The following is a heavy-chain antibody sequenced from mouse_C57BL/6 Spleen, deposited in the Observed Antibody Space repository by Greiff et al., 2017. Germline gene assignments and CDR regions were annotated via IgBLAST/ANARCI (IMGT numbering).Heavy chain of an antibody. J-gene: IGHJ4*01. CDR2: IRNKANGYTT. D-gene: IGHD1-1*01. CDR3: ARCDYYGSSDAMEY. V-gene: IGHV7-3*01. Sequence: EVQLVESGGGLVQPGGSLSLSCAASGFPFTDYYMSWVRQPPGKALEWLGFIRNKANGYTTAYSASVKGRFTISRDNSQSILYLQMNALRGEESVTYYCARCDYYGSSDAMEYWGQRTSGTGPS. CDR1: GFPFTDYY.